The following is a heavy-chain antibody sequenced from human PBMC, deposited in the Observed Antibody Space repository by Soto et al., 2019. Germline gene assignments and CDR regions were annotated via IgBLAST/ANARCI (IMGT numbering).Heavy chain of an antibody. D-gene: IGHD6-19*01. CDR3: VQTTGWPGFDF. Sequence: EVQLVASGGGWIQPGGSLRLSCAASGFAVSSKYMTWVRQAPGKGLEWVSVIYGGGTTYYADSVKGRFTISRDTSKNTLYLQMNSLRAEDTAVYYCVQTTGWPGFDFWGQGTLVTVSS. V-gene: IGHV3-53*01. J-gene: IGHJ4*02. CDR1: GFAVSSKY. CDR2: IYGGGTT.